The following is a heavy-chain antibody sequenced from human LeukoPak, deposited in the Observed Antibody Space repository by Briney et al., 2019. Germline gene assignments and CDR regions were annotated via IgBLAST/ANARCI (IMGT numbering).Heavy chain of an antibody. CDR3: AKTAVFYNWFDP. V-gene: IGHV3-23*01. CDR1: GFTFSSYG. CDR2: ISGSGGST. J-gene: IGHJ5*02. D-gene: IGHD2/OR15-2a*01. Sequence: PGGSLRLSCAASGFTFSSYGVSWVRQAPGKGLEWVSAISGSGGSTYYADSVKGRFTISRDNSKNTLYLQMNSLRAEDTAVYYCAKTAVFYNWFDPWGQGTLVTVSS.